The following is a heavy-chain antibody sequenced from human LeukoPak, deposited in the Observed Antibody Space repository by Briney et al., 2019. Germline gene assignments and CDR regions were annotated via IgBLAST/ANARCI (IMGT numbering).Heavy chain of an antibody. Sequence: GGSLRLSCAASGFTFSDYSMNWVRQAPGKGLEWVSSISSSSSYIYYADSLKGRFTISRDNAKNSLYLQMNSLRAEDTAVYYCARVEWELLLDAFDIWGQGTMVTVSS. CDR3: ARVEWELLLDAFDI. V-gene: IGHV3-21*01. J-gene: IGHJ3*02. CDR1: GFTFSDYS. CDR2: ISSSSSYI. D-gene: IGHD1-26*01.